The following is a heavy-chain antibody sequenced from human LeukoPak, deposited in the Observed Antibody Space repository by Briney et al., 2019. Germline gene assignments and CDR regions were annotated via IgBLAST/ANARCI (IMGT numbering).Heavy chain of an antibody. D-gene: IGHD3-22*01. J-gene: IGHJ3*02. CDR2: ISSSGSTI. CDR1: GFTFSDYY. V-gene: IGHV3-11*01. CDR3: ARDNLDSSGYKDAFDI. Sequence: GGSLRLSCAASGFTFSDYYMSWIRQAPGKGLEWVSYISSSGSTIYYADSVKGRFTISRDNAKNSLYLQMNSLRAEDTAVYYGARDNLDSSGYKDAFDIWGQGTMVTVSS.